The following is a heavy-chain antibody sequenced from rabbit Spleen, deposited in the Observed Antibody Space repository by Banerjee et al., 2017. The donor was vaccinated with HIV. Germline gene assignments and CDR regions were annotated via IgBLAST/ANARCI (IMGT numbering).Heavy chain of an antibody. D-gene: IGHD2-1*01. Sequence: QSLEESGGDMVKPGASLTLTCTASGFSFSTSYYICWVRQAPGKGLEWIGDIYPVFGITNYANWVKGRFTISSDNAQNTVDLQMNSLTAADTATYFCATNSAVISYLPLWGQGTLVTVS. CDR2: IYPVFGIT. J-gene: IGHJ3*01. V-gene: IGHV1S40*01. CDR3: ATNSAVISYLPL. CDR1: GFSFSTSYY.